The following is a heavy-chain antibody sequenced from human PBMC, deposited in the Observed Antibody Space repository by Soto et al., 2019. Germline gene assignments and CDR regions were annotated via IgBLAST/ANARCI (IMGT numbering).Heavy chain of an antibody. CDR2: IYYSGST. CDR1: GGSISSSSYY. Sequence: QLQLQESGPGLVKPSETLSLTCTVSGGSISSSSYYWGWIRQPLGKGLEWIGSIYYSGSTYYNPSLKSRVTISVDTSKNQFSLKLSSVTAADTAVYYCARRGLTSRAFDIWGQGTMVTVSS. J-gene: IGHJ3*02. D-gene: IGHD3-10*01. V-gene: IGHV4-39*01. CDR3: ARRGLTSRAFDI.